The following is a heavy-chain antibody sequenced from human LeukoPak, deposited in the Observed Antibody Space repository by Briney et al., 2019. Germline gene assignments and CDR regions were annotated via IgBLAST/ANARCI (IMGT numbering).Heavy chain of an antibody. CDR3: ARDLAWEQQLGHYYYYYMDV. Sequence: ASVKVSCKASGYTFTSYGISWVRQAPGQGLEWMGWISAYNGNTNYAQKLQGRVTMTTDTSTSTAYMELRSLRSDDTAVYYCARDLAWEQQLGHYYYYYMDVWGKGTTDTVSS. D-gene: IGHD6-13*01. V-gene: IGHV1-18*01. J-gene: IGHJ6*03. CDR1: GYTFTSYG. CDR2: ISAYNGNT.